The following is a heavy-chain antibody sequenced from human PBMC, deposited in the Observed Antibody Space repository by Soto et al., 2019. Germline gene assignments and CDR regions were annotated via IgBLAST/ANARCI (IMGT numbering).Heavy chain of an antibody. Sequence: PSETLSLTCTVSGGSISSGGYYWSWIRQHPGKGLEWIGYIYYSGSTYYNPSLKSRVTISVDTSKNQFSLKLSSVTAADTAVYYCARTQYSSSSGDSDWFDPWGQGTLVTVSS. V-gene: IGHV4-31*03. CDR3: ARTQYSSSSGDSDWFDP. CDR2: IYYSGST. CDR1: GGSISSGGYY. D-gene: IGHD6-6*01. J-gene: IGHJ5*02.